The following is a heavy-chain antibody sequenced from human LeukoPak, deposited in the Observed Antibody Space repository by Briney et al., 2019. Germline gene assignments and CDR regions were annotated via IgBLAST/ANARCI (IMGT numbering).Heavy chain of an antibody. J-gene: IGHJ5*02. D-gene: IGHD5-18*01. Sequence: PSQTLSLTCTVSGGSISSGGYHWSWIRQHPGKGLEWIGYIYYSGSTYYNPSLKSRVIISVDTSKNQFSLKLSSVTAADTAVYYCARTGEPWLRGNWFDPWGQGTLVTVSS. V-gene: IGHV4-31*03. CDR1: GGSISSGGYH. CDR3: ARTGEPWLRGNWFDP. CDR2: IYYSGST.